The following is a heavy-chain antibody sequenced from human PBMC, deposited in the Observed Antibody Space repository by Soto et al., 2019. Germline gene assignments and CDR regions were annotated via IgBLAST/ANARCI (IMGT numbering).Heavy chain of an antibody. J-gene: IGHJ4*02. CDR2: INHSGST. D-gene: IGHD3-9*01. V-gene: IGHV4-34*01. CDR1: RSSFGGHD. Sequence: PSDTLSLTCAVDRSSFGGHDRRWLRQPPGKGLEWIGEINHSGSTNYNPSLKSRVTISVDTSKNQFSLKLSSVTAADTAVYYCARGRGLRYFDWYPWFDYWGQG. CDR3: ARGRGLRYFDWYPWFDY.